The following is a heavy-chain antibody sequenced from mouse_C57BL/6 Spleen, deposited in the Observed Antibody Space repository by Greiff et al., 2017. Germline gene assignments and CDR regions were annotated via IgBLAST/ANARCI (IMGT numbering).Heavy chain of an antibody. D-gene: IGHD1-1*01. Sequence: QVQLQQSGPGLVQPSQSLSITCTVSGFSLTSYGVHWVRQSPGKGLEWLGVIWRGGSTDYSAAFMSRLSITKDNTKSQEFFKINSLQADDTARYYCAKNLDYYGSSYGYFDVWGTGTTVTVSS. CDR1: GFSLTSYG. V-gene: IGHV2-5*01. CDR2: IWRGGST. CDR3: AKNLDYYGSSYGYFDV. J-gene: IGHJ1*03.